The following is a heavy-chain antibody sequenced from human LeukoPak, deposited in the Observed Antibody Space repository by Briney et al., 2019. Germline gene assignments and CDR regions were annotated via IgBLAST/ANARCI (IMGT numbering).Heavy chain of an antibody. D-gene: IGHD1-26*01. J-gene: IGHJ6*02. CDR3: ARGGGSYYYGMDV. CDR2: MSSSSSTI. V-gene: IGHV3-48*01. CDR1: GFTFSSYS. Sequence: GGSLRLSCAASGFTFSSYSMNWVRQAPGKGLEWASYMSSSSSTIYYADSVKGRFTISRDNAKNSLYLQMNSLRAEDTAVYYCARGGGSYYYGMDVWGQGTTVTVS.